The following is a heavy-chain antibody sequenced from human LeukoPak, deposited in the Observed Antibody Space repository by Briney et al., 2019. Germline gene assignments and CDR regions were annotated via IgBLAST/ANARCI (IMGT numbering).Heavy chain of an antibody. D-gene: IGHD6-13*01. J-gene: IGHJ4*02. Sequence: SETLSLTGTVSGGSISSYYWSWIRQPPGKGLEWIGYIYYSGSTNYNPSLKSRVTISVDTSKNQFSLKLSSVTAADTAVYYCARASQLGPFDYWGQGTLVTVSS. CDR3: ARASQLGPFDY. CDR1: GGSISSYY. CDR2: IYYSGST. V-gene: IGHV4-59*01.